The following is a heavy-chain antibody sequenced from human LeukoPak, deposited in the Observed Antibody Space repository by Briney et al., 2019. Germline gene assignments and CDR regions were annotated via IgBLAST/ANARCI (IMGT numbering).Heavy chain of an antibody. CDR1: GFTFSSYS. CDR2: ISGGSSYI. Sequence: GGSLRLSCAASGFTFSSYSMNWVRQAPGKGLEWVSSISGGSSYIYYADSVKDRFTISRDNAENSLYLQMNSLRAEDTAVYYCARGRGYSSSSTDMDVWGRGTTVTVSS. V-gene: IGHV3-21*01. CDR3: ARGRGYSSSSTDMDV. J-gene: IGHJ6*02. D-gene: IGHD6-6*01.